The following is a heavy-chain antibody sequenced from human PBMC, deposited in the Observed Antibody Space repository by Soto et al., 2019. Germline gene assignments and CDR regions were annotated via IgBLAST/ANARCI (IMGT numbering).Heavy chain of an antibody. CDR3: ATGCSGGSCYEGSGVDY. D-gene: IGHD2-15*01. Sequence: EVQLVETGGGLIQPGGSLRLSCAASGFTVSSNYMSWVRQAPGKGLEWVSVIYSGGSTYYADSVKGRFTISRDNSKNTLYLQMNSLRAEDTAVYYCATGCSGGSCYEGSGVDYWGQGTLGTVSS. V-gene: IGHV3-53*02. CDR1: GFTVSSNY. J-gene: IGHJ4*02. CDR2: IYSGGST.